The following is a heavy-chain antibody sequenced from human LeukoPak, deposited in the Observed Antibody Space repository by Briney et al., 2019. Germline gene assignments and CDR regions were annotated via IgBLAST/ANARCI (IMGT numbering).Heavy chain of an antibody. D-gene: IGHD6-13*01. Sequence: SETLSLTCVVYGGSFSGYYWNWICQPPGKGLEWIGEINHSGSTNYNPSLKGRVTMSVDTSKNQFSLKLSSVTAADTAVYYCARGEAAAGPMDYMDVWDTGATVTVSS. CDR1: GGSFSGYY. V-gene: IGHV4-34*01. CDR3: ARGEAAAGPMDYMDV. CDR2: INHSGST. J-gene: IGHJ6*03.